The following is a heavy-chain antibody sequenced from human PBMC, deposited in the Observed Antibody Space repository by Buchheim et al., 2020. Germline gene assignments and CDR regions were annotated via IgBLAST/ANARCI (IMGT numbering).Heavy chain of an antibody. J-gene: IGHJ1*01. CDR2: IKEDGTKK. D-gene: IGHD1-26*01. V-gene: IGHV3-7*01. Sequence: EVQLVESGGALVQPGGSLRLSCAASGFAFSSYWMTWVRQAPGKGLEWVANIKEDGTKKKYVDSVKGRFTISRDKAENSLYLQMNSLRVEDTAVYYCAQGELMGEDFWGQGTL. CDR3: AQGELMGEDF. CDR1: GFAFSSYW.